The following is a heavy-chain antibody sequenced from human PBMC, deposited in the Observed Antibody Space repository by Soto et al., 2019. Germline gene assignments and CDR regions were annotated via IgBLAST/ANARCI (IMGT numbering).Heavy chain of an antibody. J-gene: IGHJ6*03. CDR1: GGSISSYY. CDR3: ARHPLPGSGYSSTRYYMDV. V-gene: IGHV4-59*01. D-gene: IGHD6-13*01. CDR2: IYYSGST. Sequence: SETLSLTCTVSGGSISSYYWSWIRQPPGKGLEWIGYIYYSGSTNYNPSLKSRVTISVDTSKNQFSLKLSSVTAADTAVYYCARHPLPGSGYSSTRYYMDVWGKGTTVTV.